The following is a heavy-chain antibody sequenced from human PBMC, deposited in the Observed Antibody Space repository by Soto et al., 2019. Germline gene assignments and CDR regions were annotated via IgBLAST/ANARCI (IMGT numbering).Heavy chain of an antibody. J-gene: IGHJ4*02. Sequence: EVQLLESGGGLVQPGGSLRLSCAASGFTFSSYAMSWVRQAPGKGLEWVSAISGSGGSTYYADSVKGRFTISRDNSKNTLYLQMNRRRAEDTAVYYCARGSSGWYFDYWGQGTLVTVSS. CDR2: ISGSGGST. D-gene: IGHD6-19*01. CDR1: GFTFSSYA. CDR3: ARGSSGWYFDY. V-gene: IGHV3-23*01.